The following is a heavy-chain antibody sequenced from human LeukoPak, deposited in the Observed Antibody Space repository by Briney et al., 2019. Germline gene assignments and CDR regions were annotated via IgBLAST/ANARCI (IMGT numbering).Heavy chain of an antibody. D-gene: IGHD2-15*01. Sequence: ASVKVSCKASGYTFTSYGISWVRQAPGHGLEWMGWISAYNGNTNYAQKLQGRVTMTTDTSTSTAYMELRSLRSDDTAVYYCARDGASGGSCYDCDYWGQGTLVTVSS. CDR2: ISAYNGNT. J-gene: IGHJ4*02. CDR3: ARDGASGGSCYDCDY. CDR1: GYTFTSYG. V-gene: IGHV1-18*01.